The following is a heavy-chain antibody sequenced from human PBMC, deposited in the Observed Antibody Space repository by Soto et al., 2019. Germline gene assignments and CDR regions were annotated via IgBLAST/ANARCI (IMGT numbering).Heavy chain of an antibody. J-gene: IGHJ5*02. Sequence: QLQLQESGPGLVKPSETLSLTCTVSGGSISSSSYYWGWIRQPPGKGLEWIGSIYYSGSTYYNPSLKSRVTISVDTSKNQSSLKLSSVTAADTAVYYCARPRYGDYQMSWFDPWGQGTLVTVSS. CDR3: ARPRYGDYQMSWFDP. CDR1: GGSISSSSYY. CDR2: IYYSGST. V-gene: IGHV4-39*01. D-gene: IGHD4-17*01.